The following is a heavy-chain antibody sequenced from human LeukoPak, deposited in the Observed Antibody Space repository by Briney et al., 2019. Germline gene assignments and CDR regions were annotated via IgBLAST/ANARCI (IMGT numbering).Heavy chain of an antibody. V-gene: IGHV4-59*01. Sequence: PSETLSLTCTVSGGSISSYYWSWIRQPPGKGLEWIGYISYSGSTNYNPSLKSRVTISVDTSKNQFSLKLSSVTAADTAVYYCAFSSDFWSGYYFDWGQGTLVTVSS. CDR3: AFSSDFWSGYYFD. D-gene: IGHD3-3*01. J-gene: IGHJ4*02. CDR1: GGSISSYY. CDR2: ISYSGST.